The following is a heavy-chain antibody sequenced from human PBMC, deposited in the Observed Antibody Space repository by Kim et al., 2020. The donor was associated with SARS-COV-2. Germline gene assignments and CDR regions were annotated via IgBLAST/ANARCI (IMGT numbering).Heavy chain of an antibody. Sequence: ASVKVSCKASGYTFTSSHIQWVRQAPGQGLEWVGIINPSGGSTTYAQKLQGRVTKTRDTSTGTVYMELSSLRSEDTALYYCARGTWGGGGWGYGSGQYNRFDPWGQRTLVTVSS. V-gene: IGHV1-46*03. CDR3: ARGTWGGGGWGYGSGQYNRFDP. CDR2: INPSGGST. CDR1: GYTFTSSH. J-gene: IGHJ5*02. D-gene: IGHD3-10*01.